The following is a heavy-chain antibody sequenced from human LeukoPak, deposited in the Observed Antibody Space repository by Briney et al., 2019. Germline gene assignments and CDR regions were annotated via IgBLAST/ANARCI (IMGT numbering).Heavy chain of an antibody. CDR1: KFTVSDNY. CDR3: AKSPGGRHHN. J-gene: IGHJ4*02. Sequence: PGGSLRLSCEVSKFTVSDNYMSWVRQAPGKGLEWVSVISSGGSTYYADSVKGRFTISRDNSKNTLYLQMNSLRAEDTAVYYCAKSPGGRHHNWGQGTLVTVSS. V-gene: IGHV3-53*01. CDR2: ISSGGST. D-gene: IGHD3-16*01.